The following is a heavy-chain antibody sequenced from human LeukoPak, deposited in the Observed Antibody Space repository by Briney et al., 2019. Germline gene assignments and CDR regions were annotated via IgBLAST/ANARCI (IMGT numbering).Heavy chain of an antibody. CDR1: GFTFSSYA. J-gene: IGHJ4*02. V-gene: IGHV3-30*04. D-gene: IGHD1-1*01. Sequence: PGRSLRLSCAASGFTFSSYAMHWVRQAPGKGLEWVAVISYDGSNKYYADSVKGRLTISRDNSKNTLYLQMNSLRSEDTAVYYCATGTTGVDYWGQGTLVTVSS. CDR2: ISYDGSNK. CDR3: ATGTTGVDY.